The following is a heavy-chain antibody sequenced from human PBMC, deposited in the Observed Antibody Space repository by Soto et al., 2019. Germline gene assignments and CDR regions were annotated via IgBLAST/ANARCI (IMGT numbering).Heavy chain of an antibody. J-gene: IGHJ6*02. CDR2: VYHTGNA. Sequence: PSETLSLTGTVSGGSITTAGYSWRWILQPPGKALEWIGYVYHTGNAYPKPSLKSRVTISLDRSKNQFSLKMTSVTAADTALYYCASRPFYYYGLDVWGQGTTVTVSS. CDR1: GGSITTAGYS. CDR3: ASRPFYYYGLDV. V-gene: IGHV4-30-2*01.